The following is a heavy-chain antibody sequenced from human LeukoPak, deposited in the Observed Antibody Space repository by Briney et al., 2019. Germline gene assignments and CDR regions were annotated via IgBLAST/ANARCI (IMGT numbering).Heavy chain of an antibody. V-gene: IGHV5-10-1*01. D-gene: IGHD6-19*01. CDR2: IDPSDSYT. Sequence: GESLQISCKGSGYSFTSYWISWVRQMPGKGLEWMGRIDPSDSYTNYSPSFQGHVTIPADKSISTAYLQWSSLKASDTAMYYCARPNSSGWANYYYGMDVWGQGTTVTVSS. CDR1: GYSFTSYW. J-gene: IGHJ6*02. CDR3: ARPNSSGWANYYYGMDV.